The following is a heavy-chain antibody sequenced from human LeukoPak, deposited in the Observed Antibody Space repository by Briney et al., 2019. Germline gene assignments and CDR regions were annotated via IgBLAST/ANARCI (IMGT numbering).Heavy chain of an antibody. CDR3: ARGHMVRGVIITYYYYYYMDV. CDR2: INAGNGNT. Sequence: GASVKVSCKASGYTFTSYAMHWVRQAPGQRLEWMGWINAGNGNTKYSQEFQGRVTITRDTSASTAYMELSSLRSEDTAVYYCARGHMVRGVIITYYYYYYMDVWGKGTTVTISS. D-gene: IGHD3-10*01. J-gene: IGHJ6*03. V-gene: IGHV1-3*03. CDR1: GYTFTSYA.